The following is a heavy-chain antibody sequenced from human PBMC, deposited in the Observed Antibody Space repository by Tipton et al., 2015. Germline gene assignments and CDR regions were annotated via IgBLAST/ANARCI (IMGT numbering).Heavy chain of an antibody. D-gene: IGHD3-22*01. CDR3: AREVWYYDSSGYDY. CDR1: GGSISTGGYY. J-gene: IGHJ4*02. Sequence: TLSLTCNVSGGSISTGGYYWSWIRQHPGKGLEWIGYIYYTGSTYYNPSLMSRVTMSVDTSKNQFSLHLSSVTAADTAVYYCAREVWYYDSSGYDYWGQGTLVTVSS. CDR2: IYYTGST. V-gene: IGHV4-31*03.